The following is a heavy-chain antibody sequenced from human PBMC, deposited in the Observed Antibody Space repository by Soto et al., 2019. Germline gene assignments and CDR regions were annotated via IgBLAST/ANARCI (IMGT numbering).Heavy chain of an antibody. V-gene: IGHV1-69*06. CDR1: GGTFGSYA. CDR3: AKIRWTISLQEEDAI. Sequence: QVQLVQSGAEVKKPGSSVKVSCTSSGGTFGSYAISWVRQAPGQGLEWMGGVIPIFGTPHYAQKFHGRVTITADIPTSTAYLELSSLNSADTAVYYCAKIRWTISLQEEDAIWGQGTLVTVSS. D-gene: IGHD2-15*01. CDR2: VIPIFGTP. J-gene: IGHJ4*02.